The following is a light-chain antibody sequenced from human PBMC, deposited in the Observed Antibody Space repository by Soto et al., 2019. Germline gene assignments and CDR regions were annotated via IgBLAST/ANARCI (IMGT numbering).Light chain of an antibody. J-gene: IGKJ1*01. Sequence: DVVMTRSTDYLTVSLGDRATINCRSSQSLLFSSNNKNYLAWYQQKPGQPPKLLIYWASTRESGVPDRFSGSGSGTDFTLTISSLQAADVAIYYSPHYYTPPWTFGEG. CDR2: WAS. CDR3: PHYYTPPWT. CDR1: QSLLFSSNNKNY. V-gene: IGKV4-1*01.